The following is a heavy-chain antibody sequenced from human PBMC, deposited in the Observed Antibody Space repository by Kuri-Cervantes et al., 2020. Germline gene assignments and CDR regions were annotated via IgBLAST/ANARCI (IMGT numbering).Heavy chain of an antibody. Sequence: SVKVSCKASGGTFSSYAISWVRQAPGQGLEWMGGIIPIFGTANYAQKFQGRVTITADESTSTAYMELSSLRSEDTAVYYCARGLVGAALQHPYYYGMDVWGQGTTVTVSS. CDR2: IIPIFGTA. CDR3: ARGLVGAALQHPYYYGMDV. CDR1: GGTFSSYA. D-gene: IGHD1-26*01. V-gene: IGHV1-69*13. J-gene: IGHJ6*02.